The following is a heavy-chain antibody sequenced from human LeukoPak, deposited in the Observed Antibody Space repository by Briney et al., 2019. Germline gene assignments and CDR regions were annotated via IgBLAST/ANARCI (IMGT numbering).Heavy chain of an antibody. J-gene: IGHJ5*02. V-gene: IGHV3-53*01. CDR3: ATWVDRWDNNWFDT. CDR1: GFTVSSNY. CDR2: IYDSGTT. Sequence: GGSLRLSCATSGFTVSSNYMSWVRQAPGKGLEWVSVIYDSGTTYYADSVKGRFLIFRDTSKNTVDLQMNSLRVEDTAVYYCATWVDRWDNNWFDTWGQGTLVTVSS. D-gene: IGHD5-12*01.